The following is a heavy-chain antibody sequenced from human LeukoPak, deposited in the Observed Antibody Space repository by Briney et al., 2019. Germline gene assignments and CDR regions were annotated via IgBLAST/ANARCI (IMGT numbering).Heavy chain of an antibody. V-gene: IGHV4-30-4*08. CDR1: GGSISSGDSY. CDR2: VYYSGST. D-gene: IGHD1-1*01. Sequence: PSETLSLTCTVSGGSISSGDSYWSWLRQPPGKGLEWIGYVYYSGSTYYNPSLKSRVTISVDTSKHQFSLKLSSVTAADTAVYHCARELVTTAGNVNWFDPWGQGTLVTVSS. J-gene: IGHJ5*02. CDR3: ARELVTTAGNVNWFDP.